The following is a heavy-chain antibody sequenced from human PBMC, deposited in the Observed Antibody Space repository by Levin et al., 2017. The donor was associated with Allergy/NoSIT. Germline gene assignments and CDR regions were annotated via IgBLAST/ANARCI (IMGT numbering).Heavy chain of an antibody. D-gene: IGHD6-13*01. CDR1: GYTLTELS. J-gene: IGHJ4*02. CDR2: FDPEDGET. Sequence: GASVKVSCKVSGYTLTELSMHWVRQAPGKGLEWMGGFDPEDGETIYAQKFQGRVTMTEDTSTDTAYMELSSLRSEDTAVYYCATGRIAAAGSPTQPLDYWGQGTLVTVSS. CDR3: ATGRIAAAGSPTQPLDY. V-gene: IGHV1-24*01.